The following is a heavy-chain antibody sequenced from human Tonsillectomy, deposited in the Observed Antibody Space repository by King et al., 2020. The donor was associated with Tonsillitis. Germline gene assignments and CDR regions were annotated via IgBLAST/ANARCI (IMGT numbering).Heavy chain of an antibody. V-gene: IGHV3-15*01. Sequence: VQLVESGGGLVKPGGSLRLSCAASGFTFSNAWMSWVRQAPGKGLELVGRIKTKTDGGTTDYAAPVKGRFTISRDDSESTLSLEMNSLKTEDTALYYCTSRQTTIFGVVIIDYWGQGTLVTVSS. CDR3: TSRQTTIFGVVIIDY. J-gene: IGHJ4*02. CDR1: GFTFSNAW. CDR2: IKTKTDGGTT. D-gene: IGHD3-3*01.